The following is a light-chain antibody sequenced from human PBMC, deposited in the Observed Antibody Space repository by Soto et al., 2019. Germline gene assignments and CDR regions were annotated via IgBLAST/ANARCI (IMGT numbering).Light chain of an antibody. V-gene: IGLV2-8*01. J-gene: IGLJ1*01. CDR2: EVT. Sequence: QSVLTQPPSASGSPGQSVTISCTGTSGDIGGYDYVSWYQQHPGKAPKLMIYEVTKRPLGVPDRFSGSKSGNTASLTVSGLEAEDEADYYCSSYAGSNNRYVFGTGTKVTVL. CDR1: SGDIGGYDY. CDR3: SSYAGSNNRYV.